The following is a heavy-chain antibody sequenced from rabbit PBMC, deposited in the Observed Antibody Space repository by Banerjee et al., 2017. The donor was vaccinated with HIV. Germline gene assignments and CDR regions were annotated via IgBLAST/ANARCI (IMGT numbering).Heavy chain of an antibody. D-gene: IGHD8-1*01. CDR3: ARETGYAGGGYSFNL. CDR1: GFSLSSYS. V-gene: IGHV1S17*01. J-gene: IGHJ4*01. CDR2: ISTGGSA. Sequence: QEPLKETGGGLVQPGGSLTLTCTVSGFSLSSYSMNWVRQAPGKGLEYIGWISTGGSAYYASWAKGRFTISKTSSTTVTLQMTSLTAADTATYFCARETGYAGGGYSFNLWGQGTLVTVS.